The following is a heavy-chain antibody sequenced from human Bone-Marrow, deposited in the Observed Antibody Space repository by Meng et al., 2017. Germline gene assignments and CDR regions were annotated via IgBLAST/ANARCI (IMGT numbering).Heavy chain of an antibody. CDR3: ASFDHIPRRNYFDY. CDR1: GGSIGSSSYY. V-gene: IGHV4-39*01. D-gene: IGHD2-21*01. CDR2: IHHSGSA. Sequence: QLQLQESGPGLVKPSETLSLTCTVSGGSIGSSSYYWGWIRQPPGEGLEWIGYIHHSGSAYYNPSLKSRVSISVDTSKNQFSLNLNSMTAADTAVYYCASFDHIPRRNYFDYWGQGTLVTVSS. J-gene: IGHJ4*02.